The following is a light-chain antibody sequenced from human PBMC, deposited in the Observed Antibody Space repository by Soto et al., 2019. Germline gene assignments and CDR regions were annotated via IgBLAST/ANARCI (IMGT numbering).Light chain of an antibody. Sequence: QSALTQPASVSGSPGQSITIACTGTSSDVGGYNYVSWYQQHPDKAPKLMIYEVSNRPSGVSNRFSGSKSANTASLTISGLQPEDEADYYCSSYTSTSTMVFGGGTKLTVL. J-gene: IGLJ2*01. CDR1: SSDVGGYNY. CDR3: SSYTSTSTMV. V-gene: IGLV2-14*01. CDR2: EVS.